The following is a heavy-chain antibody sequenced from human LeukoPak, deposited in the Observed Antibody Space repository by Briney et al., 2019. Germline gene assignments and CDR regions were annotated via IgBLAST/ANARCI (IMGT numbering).Heavy chain of an antibody. Sequence: GSLRLSCAASGFTFSNYAMSWVRQAPGKGLEWVSAISGSGGSIYYADSVKGRFTISRDNSKNTLYLQMNSLRAEDTAVYYCAKGTVSRGWYWGQGTLVTVSS. CDR1: GFTFSNYA. D-gene: IGHD6-19*01. CDR3: AKGTVSRGWY. CDR2: ISGSGGSI. V-gene: IGHV3-23*01. J-gene: IGHJ4*02.